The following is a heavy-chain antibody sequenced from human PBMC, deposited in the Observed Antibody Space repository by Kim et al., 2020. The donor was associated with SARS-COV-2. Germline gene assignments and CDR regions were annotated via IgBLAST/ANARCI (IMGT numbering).Heavy chain of an antibody. CDR1: GFTFSSYW. Sequence: GGSLRLSCAASGFTFSSYWMSWVRQAPGKGLEWVANIKQDGSEKYYVDSVKGRFTISRDNAKNSLYLQMNSLRAEDTAVYYCAREMSSGWFYYYGMDVWGQGTTVTVSS. V-gene: IGHV3-7*03. CDR2: IKQDGSEK. CDR3: AREMSSGWFYYYGMDV. J-gene: IGHJ6*02. D-gene: IGHD6-19*01.